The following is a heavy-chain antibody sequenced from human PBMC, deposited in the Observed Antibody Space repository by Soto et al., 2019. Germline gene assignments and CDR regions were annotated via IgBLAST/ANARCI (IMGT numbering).Heavy chain of an antibody. V-gene: IGHV3-9*01. CDR1: GFNFGHYA. CDR3: AKDKGGTPYYIDS. J-gene: IGHJ4*02. CDR2: VNWNSDKV. D-gene: IGHD6-25*01. Sequence: VLLVESGGGLVQPGGSLRLSCAVSGFNFGHYAMHWVRQAPGKGLEWVAAVNWNSDKVAYAGSVLGRFTIFRDSAKNYLHLQMNDLTTEDTAFYYCAKDKGGTPYYIDSWGQGILVTVSS.